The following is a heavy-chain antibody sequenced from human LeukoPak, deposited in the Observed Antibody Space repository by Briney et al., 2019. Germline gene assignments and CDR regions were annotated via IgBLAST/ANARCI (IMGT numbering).Heavy chain of an antibody. CDR1: GFTFSDYY. CDR3: ARDLVRYFDWYNWFDP. V-gene: IGHV3-11*01. Sequence: PGGSLRLSCAASGFTFSDYYMSWIRQAPGKGLEWVSYISSSGSTTYYADSVKGRFTISRDNAKNSLYLQMNSLRAEDTAVYYCARDLVRYFDWYNWFDPWGKGTLVTVSS. J-gene: IGHJ5*02. D-gene: IGHD3-9*01. CDR2: ISSSGSTT.